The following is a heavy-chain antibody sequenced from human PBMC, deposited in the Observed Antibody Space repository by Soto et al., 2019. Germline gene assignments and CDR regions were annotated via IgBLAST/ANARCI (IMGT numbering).Heavy chain of an antibody. CDR3: GREVSY. Sequence: QVQLQESGPGLVKPSQTLSLTCTVSGDSISSVDYYWSWIRQPPGKGLEWIGYIYNSGTTKYNPSRRSRVTISAHTSKNQFSLKLTSVTAADTAVYYCGREVSYWGQGILVTVSS. CDR1: GDSISSVDYY. V-gene: IGHV4-30-4*01. J-gene: IGHJ4*02. D-gene: IGHD2-8*01. CDR2: IYNSGTT.